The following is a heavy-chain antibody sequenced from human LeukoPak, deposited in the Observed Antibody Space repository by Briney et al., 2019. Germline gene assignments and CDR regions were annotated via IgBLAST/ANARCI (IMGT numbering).Heavy chain of an antibody. V-gene: IGHV1-69*13. D-gene: IGHD5-18*01. CDR1: GGTFSSYA. CDR2: IIPIFGTA. J-gene: IGHJ4*02. CDR3: ARGAAMVTGVFDY. Sequence: SVKVSYKASGGTFSSYAISWVRQAPGQGLEWMGGIIPIFGTANYAQKFQGRVTITADESTSTAYMELSSLRSEDTAVCYCARGAAMVTGVFDYWGQGTLVTVSS.